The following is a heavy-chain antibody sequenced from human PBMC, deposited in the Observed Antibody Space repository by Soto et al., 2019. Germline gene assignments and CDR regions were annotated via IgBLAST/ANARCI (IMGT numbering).Heavy chain of an antibody. CDR1: GGSISSGGYY. V-gene: IGHV4-31*03. CDR3: AREKSYFWSGYYEDWFDP. D-gene: IGHD3-3*01. CDR2: IYYSGST. J-gene: IGHJ5*02. Sequence: TLSLTCTVSGGSISSGGYYWSWIRQHPGKGLEWIGYIYYSGSTYYNPSLKSRVTISVDTSKNQFSLKLSSVTAADTAVYYCAREKSYFWSGYYEDWFDPWGQGTLVTVSS.